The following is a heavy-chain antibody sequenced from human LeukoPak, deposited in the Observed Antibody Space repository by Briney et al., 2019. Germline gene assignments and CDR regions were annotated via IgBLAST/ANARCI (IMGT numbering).Heavy chain of an antibody. Sequence: GGSLRLSCAASEFTFRSYVMAWVRQAPGKGLEWVSTITPGGGTYYAGSVKGRFTISRDNSKNTLYLQMNSLTAEDTAIYYCVSGGDYHVRLCTYWGQGTLVTVSS. CDR1: EFTFRSYV. J-gene: IGHJ4*01. CDR3: VSGGDYHVRLCTY. D-gene: IGHD4-17*01. V-gene: IGHV3-23*01. CDR2: ITPGGGT.